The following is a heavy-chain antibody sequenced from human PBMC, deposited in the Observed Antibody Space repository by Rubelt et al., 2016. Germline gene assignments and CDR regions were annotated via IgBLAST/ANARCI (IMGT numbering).Heavy chain of an antibody. CDR3: ARGYSSSSENRDY. Sequence: QVQLQESGPGLVKPSETLSLTCTVSGGSISSYYWSWIRQPPGKGLEWIGEINHSGSTNYNPSLKSRVTLQVETAKNQVALKLSSVTAADTAVYYCARGYSSSSENRDYWGQGTLVTVSS. CDR1: GGSISSYY. J-gene: IGHJ4*02. V-gene: IGHV4-34*01. CDR2: INHSGST. D-gene: IGHD6-6*01.